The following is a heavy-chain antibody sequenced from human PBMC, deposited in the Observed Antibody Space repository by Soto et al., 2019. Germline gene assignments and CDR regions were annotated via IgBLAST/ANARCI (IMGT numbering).Heavy chain of an antibody. J-gene: IGHJ3*02. V-gene: IGHV1-18*04. CDR1: GYTFTSYG. D-gene: IGHD6-6*01. Sequence: ASVKVSCKASGYTFTSYGISWVRQAPGQGLEWMGWISAYSGNTNYAQRLQGRVTMTTDTSTSTAYMELRSLRSDDTAVYYCAISSIAAARRAFDIWGQGTMVTVSS. CDR2: ISAYSGNT. CDR3: AISSIAAARRAFDI.